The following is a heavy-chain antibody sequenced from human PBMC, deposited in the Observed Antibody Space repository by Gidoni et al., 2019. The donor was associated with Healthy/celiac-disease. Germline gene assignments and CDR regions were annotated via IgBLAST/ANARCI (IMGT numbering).Heavy chain of an antibody. CDR2: SSGSGGRT. J-gene: IGHJ5*02. CDR1: GFTFSSYA. CDR3: AKTPRPGSSWYSEGDARLDP. D-gene: IGHD6-13*01. Sequence: EVQLLESGGGLVQPGGSLRLSCAASGFTFSSYAMSWVRQAPGKGLEWVPASSGSGGRTYYAESGKGRFTISRDNSKNTLYLQMNSLRAEDTAVYYCAKTPRPGSSWYSEGDARLDPWGQGTLVTVSS. V-gene: IGHV3-23*01.